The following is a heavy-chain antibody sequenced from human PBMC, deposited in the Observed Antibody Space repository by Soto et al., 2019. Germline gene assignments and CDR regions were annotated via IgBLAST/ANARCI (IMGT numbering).Heavy chain of an antibody. V-gene: IGHV4-4*07. J-gene: IGHJ4*02. CDR2: VFSSVSA. D-gene: IGHD2-21*02. CDR3: ARDGMTTGDT. Sequence: QQQLQESGPGQVRPSETLSLTCIVSGVSVRSYTWSWVRQPANKGLEWIGRVFSSVSATYNPSLKSRVSISMDTPENRISLKLDSVTAADAGVYFCARDGMTTGDTWGPGTLVTVSS. CDR1: GVSVRSYT.